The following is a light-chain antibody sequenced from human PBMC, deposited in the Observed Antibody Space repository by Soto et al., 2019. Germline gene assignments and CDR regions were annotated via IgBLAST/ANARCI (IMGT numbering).Light chain of an antibody. Sequence: IVLTQAPGTLSLSPGERATLSCRASQSVSSSYLAWYQQKPGQAPRLLIYGASSRATGIPDRFSGSGSGTDFTLNISRLESEDFAVYYCQQYGRSLTVAQGTRLGSK. CDR1: QSVSSSY. J-gene: IGKJ5*01. V-gene: IGKV3-20*01. CDR3: QQYGRSLT. CDR2: GAS.